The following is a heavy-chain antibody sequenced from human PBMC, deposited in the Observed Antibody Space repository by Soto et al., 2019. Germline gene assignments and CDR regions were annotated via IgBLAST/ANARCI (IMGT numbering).Heavy chain of an antibody. CDR2: IYRGGIT. Sequence: SETLSLTCAVSGYSISSGLYWGWIRQPPGKGLEWIGTIYRGGITYYNPSLKSRVTISIDTSKNHFSLRLSSVTATDAAVYFCAIGNPDWFDPWGQGTLVTVSS. CDR3: AIGNPDWFDP. J-gene: IGHJ5*02. CDR1: GYSISSGLY. D-gene: IGHD1-1*01. V-gene: IGHV4-38-2*01.